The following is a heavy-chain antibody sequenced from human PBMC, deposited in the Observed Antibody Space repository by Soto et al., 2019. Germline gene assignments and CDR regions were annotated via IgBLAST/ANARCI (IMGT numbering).Heavy chain of an antibody. D-gene: IGHD3-22*01. CDR1: GYTFTGYY. CDR2: INPNSGGT. CDR3: ARDRGYYDSSGEYPALGY. Sequence: GASVKVSCKASGYTFTGYYMHWVRQAPGQGLEWMGWINPNSGGTNYAQKFQGRVTMTRDTSISTAYMELSRLRSDDTAVYYCARDRGYYDSSGEYPALGYWGQGTLVTVSS. V-gene: IGHV1-2*02. J-gene: IGHJ4*02.